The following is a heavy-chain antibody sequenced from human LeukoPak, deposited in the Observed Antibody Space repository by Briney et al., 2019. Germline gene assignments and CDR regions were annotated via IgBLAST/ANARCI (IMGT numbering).Heavy chain of an antibody. D-gene: IGHD2-2*01. J-gene: IGHJ4*02. Sequence: GRSLRLSCAASGFTFSSYSMNWVRQAPGKGLEWVSSISSSSSYIYYADSVKGRFTISRDNAKNSLYLQMNSLRAEDTAVYYCARSGGDIVVVPAAMFDYWGQGTLVTVSS. CDR3: ARSGGDIVVVPAAMFDY. CDR2: ISSSSSYI. CDR1: GFTFSSYS. V-gene: IGHV3-21*01.